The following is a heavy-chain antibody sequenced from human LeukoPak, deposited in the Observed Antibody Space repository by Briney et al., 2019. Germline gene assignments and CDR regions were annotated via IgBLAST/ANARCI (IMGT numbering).Heavy chain of an antibody. Sequence: SETLSLTCTVSGGSISSGGYYWSWIRQHPGKGLEWIGHIYYSGSTYYNPSLKSRVTISVDTSKNQFSLKLSSVTAADTAVYYCARALALRAAGLSWFDLWGQGTLVTVSS. V-gene: IGHV4-31*03. CDR2: IYYSGST. J-gene: IGHJ5*02. CDR1: GGSISSGGYY. D-gene: IGHD6-13*01. CDR3: ARALALRAAGLSWFDL.